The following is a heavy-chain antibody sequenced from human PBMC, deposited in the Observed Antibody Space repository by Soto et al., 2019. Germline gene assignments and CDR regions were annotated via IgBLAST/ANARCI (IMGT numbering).Heavy chain of an antibody. CDR3: ARRYSSQNYAMDV. CDR2: VSAGGDST. Sequence: EVQLLESGGGLVQPGGSLRLSCAASGFTFASYALRWVRQAPGKGLEWVSSVSAGGDSTYYADSVKGRFTISRDNSKNTLYLQMNSLRAEDTAVYYCARRYSSQNYAMDVWGQETTVTVSS. CDR1: GFTFASYA. J-gene: IGHJ6*02. D-gene: IGHD4-4*01. V-gene: IGHV3-23*01.